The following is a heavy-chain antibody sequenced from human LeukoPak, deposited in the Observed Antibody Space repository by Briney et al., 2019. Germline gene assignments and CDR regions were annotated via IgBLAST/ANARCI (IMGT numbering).Heavy chain of an antibody. CDR2: IGAYNGNT. J-gene: IGHJ4*02. V-gene: IGHV1-18*01. CDR3: ARDMWGYYDSSGYLPY. D-gene: IGHD3-22*01. Sequence: ASVKVSCKASGYTFTSYGISWVRQAPGQGLEWMGWIGAYNGNTNYAQKLQGRVTMTTDTSTSTAYMELRSLRSDDTAVYYCARDMWGYYDSSGYLPYWGQGTLVTVSS. CDR1: GYTFTSYG.